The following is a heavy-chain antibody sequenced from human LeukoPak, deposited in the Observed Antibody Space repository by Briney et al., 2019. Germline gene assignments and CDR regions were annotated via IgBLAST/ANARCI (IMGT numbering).Heavy chain of an antibody. CDR1: GFTFSGSA. D-gene: IGHD1-14*01. CDR3: ARDGLGPLDY. V-gene: IGHV3-73*01. CDR2: IRSKANSYAT. Sequence: GGSLRLSCAASGFTFSGSAMHWVRQASGKGLEWVGRIRSKANSYATAYAASVKGRFTISRDNAKNSLYLQMNSLRAEDTAVYYCARDGLGPLDYWGQGTLVTVSS. J-gene: IGHJ4*02.